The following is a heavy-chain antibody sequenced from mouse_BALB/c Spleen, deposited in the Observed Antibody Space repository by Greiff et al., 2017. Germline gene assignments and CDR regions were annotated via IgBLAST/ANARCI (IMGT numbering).Heavy chain of an antibody. D-gene: IGHD1-1*01. CDR1: GFSLTSYG. CDR2: IWAGGST. V-gene: IGHV2-9*02. Sequence: VKLMESGPGLVAPSQSLSITCTVSGFSLTSYGVHWVRQPPGKGLEWLGVIWAGGSTNYNSALMSRLSISKDNSKSQVFLKMNSLQTDDTAMYYCARNYYGSSYHYAMDYWGQGTSVTVSS. J-gene: IGHJ4*01. CDR3: ARNYYGSSYHYAMDY.